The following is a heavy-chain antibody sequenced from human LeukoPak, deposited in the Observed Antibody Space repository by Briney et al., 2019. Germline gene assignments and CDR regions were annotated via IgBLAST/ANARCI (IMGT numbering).Heavy chain of an antibody. CDR1: GGTFSSYA. J-gene: IGHJ4*02. V-gene: IGHV1-69*04. CDR2: IIPILGIA. Sequence: GASVKVSCKASGGTFSSYAISWVRQAPGQGLEWMGRIIPILGIANYAQKFQGRVTITADKSTSTAYMELSSLRSEDTAVYYCARVGYCSGGSCYSVRGYWGQGTLVTVSS. D-gene: IGHD2-15*01. CDR3: ARVGYCSGGSCYSVRGY.